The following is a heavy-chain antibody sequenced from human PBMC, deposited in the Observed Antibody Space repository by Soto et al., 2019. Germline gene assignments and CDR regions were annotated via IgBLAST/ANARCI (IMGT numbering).Heavy chain of an antibody. D-gene: IGHD3-3*01. CDR3: ARDRGNVEWLLSGYFDY. Sequence: ASVKVSCKASGYTFTSYGISWVRQAPGQGLEWMGWISAYSGNTNYAQKLQDRVTMTTDTSTSTAYMELRSLRSDDTAVYYCARDRGNVEWLLSGYFDYWGQGTLVTVSS. V-gene: IGHV1-18*01. CDR2: ISAYSGNT. J-gene: IGHJ4*02. CDR1: GYTFTSYG.